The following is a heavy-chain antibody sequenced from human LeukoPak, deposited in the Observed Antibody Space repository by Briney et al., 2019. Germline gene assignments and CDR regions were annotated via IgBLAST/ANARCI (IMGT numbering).Heavy chain of an antibody. V-gene: IGHV4-39*01. CDR3: ALIRGYCRT. Sequence: PSETLSLTCTVSGGSISGSSYYWGWIRQPPGKGLEWIGSIYYRGITYYNPTLKSRVTVSVDTSKNQFSLRLSPVAAADTAVYYCALIRGYCRTWGQGTLVTVSS. D-gene: IGHD2-15*01. CDR1: GGSISGSSYY. CDR2: IYYRGIT. J-gene: IGHJ5*02.